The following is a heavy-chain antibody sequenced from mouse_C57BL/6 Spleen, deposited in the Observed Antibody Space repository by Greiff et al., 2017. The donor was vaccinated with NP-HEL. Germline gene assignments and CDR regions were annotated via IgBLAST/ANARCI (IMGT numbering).Heavy chain of an antibody. V-gene: IGHV1-47*01. Sequence: VKVVESGAELVKPGASVKMSCKASGYAFTTSPIEWMKQNHGKSLEWIGNFHPYNDDTKYNEKFKGKATLTVDKSSSTVYLELSRLTSDDSAVYYCARGRYEYDDRPHFDYWGEGTTLTVSS. CDR2: FHPYNDDT. J-gene: IGHJ2*01. CDR1: GYAFTTSP. CDR3: ARGRYEYDDRPHFDY. D-gene: IGHD2-4*01.